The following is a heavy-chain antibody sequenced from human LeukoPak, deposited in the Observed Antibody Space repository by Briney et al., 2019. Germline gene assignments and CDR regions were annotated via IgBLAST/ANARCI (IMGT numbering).Heavy chain of an antibody. V-gene: IGHV3-23*01. D-gene: IGHD6-19*01. J-gene: IGHJ4*02. CDR1: GFTFSSYA. CDR3: AKAEFNSGWYYFAY. Sequence: PGGSLRLSCAASGFTFSSYAMSWVRQAPGKGLEWVSVISGSGGSTCYADSVKGRFTISRDNSKNTLYLQMNNLRAEDTAVYYCAKAEFNSGWYYFAYWGQGTLVTVSS. CDR2: ISGSGGST.